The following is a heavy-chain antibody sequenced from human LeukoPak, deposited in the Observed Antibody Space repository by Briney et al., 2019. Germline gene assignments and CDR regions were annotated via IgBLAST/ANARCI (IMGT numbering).Heavy chain of an antibody. V-gene: IGHV3-66*01. J-gene: IGHJ4*02. CDR1: GFTVSSNY. CDR3: ATADSGSYYSGFDY. Sequence: PGGSLRLSCAAPGFTVSSNYMSWVRQAPGKGLEWVSVVYSGGSTHYADSVKGRFTISRDNSKNTLYLHMNSLRAEDTAVYYCATADSGSYYSGFDYWGQGTLVTVSS. CDR2: VYSGGST. D-gene: IGHD1-26*01.